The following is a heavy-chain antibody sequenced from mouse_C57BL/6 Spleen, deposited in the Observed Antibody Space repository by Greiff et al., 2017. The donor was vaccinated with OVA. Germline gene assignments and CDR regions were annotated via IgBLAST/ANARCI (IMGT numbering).Heavy chain of an antibody. J-gene: IGHJ3*01. D-gene: IGHD1-1*01. V-gene: IGHV2-2*01. CDR1: GFSLTSYG. Sequence: QVQLQQSGPGLVQPSQSLSITCTVSGFSLTSYGLHWVRQSPGQGLEWLGVIWSGGSTDSNAAFISRLSISKDNSKSQVFFKMNSLQADDTAIYYCASLEYYGSRGVFAYWGQGTLVTVSA. CDR3: ASLEYYGSRGVFAY. CDR2: IWSGGST.